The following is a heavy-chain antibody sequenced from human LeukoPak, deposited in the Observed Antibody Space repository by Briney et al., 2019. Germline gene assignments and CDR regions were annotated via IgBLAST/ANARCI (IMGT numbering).Heavy chain of an antibody. CDR2: ISSSSSTI. J-gene: IGHJ5*02. CDR1: GFTFRSYS. V-gene: IGHV3-48*04. Sequence: PGGSLRLSCAASGFTFRSYSMNWVRQAPGKGLEWVSYISSSSSTIYYADSVKGRFTISRDNAKNSLYLQMNSLRAEDTAVYYCARDRDSSSWYRSRWFDPWGQGTLVTVSS. D-gene: IGHD6-13*01. CDR3: ARDRDSSSWYRSRWFDP.